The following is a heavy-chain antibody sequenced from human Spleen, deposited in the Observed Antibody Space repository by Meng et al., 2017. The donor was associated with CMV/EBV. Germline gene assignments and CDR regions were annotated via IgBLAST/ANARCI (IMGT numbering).Heavy chain of an antibody. J-gene: IGHJ4*02. D-gene: IGHD2/OR15-2a*01. Sequence: GESLKISCAASGFTFSSYGMHWVRQAPGEGLEWVSFISSGSRTVSYADSVKGRFTLSRDDANNSVYLQMNSLRAEDTAVYYCAREVGRWDTLWGQGTLVTVSS. CDR1: GFTFSSYG. V-gene: IGHV3-48*04. CDR2: ISSGSRTV. CDR3: AREVGRWDTL.